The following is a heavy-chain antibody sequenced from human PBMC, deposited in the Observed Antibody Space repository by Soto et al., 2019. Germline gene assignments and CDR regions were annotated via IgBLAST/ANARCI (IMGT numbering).Heavy chain of an antibody. V-gene: IGHV3-11*03. CDR3: ARLLSTSWYRPADY. Sequence: GGSLRLSCAASGFTLTDYYMTWIRQAPGKGLEWVSSISSSGSHTNYADSVKGRFTISRDNAKNSLYLQMNSLRVDDTAVYYCARLLSTSWYRPADYWGQGTLVTVSS. CDR2: ISSSGSHT. CDR1: GFTLTDYY. J-gene: IGHJ4*02. D-gene: IGHD2-2*01.